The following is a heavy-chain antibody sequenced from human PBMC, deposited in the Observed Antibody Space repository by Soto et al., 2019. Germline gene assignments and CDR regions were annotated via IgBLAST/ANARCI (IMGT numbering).Heavy chain of an antibody. V-gene: IGHV3-7*01. Sequence: GGSLRLSCAASGVIFRNYLMSWVRKAPGRGLEWVANIKEDGSERSYVDSANGRFTISRDNAKNSLYLEMTRPRADDTAIYYCAREKRANGYFDYWGQGTRVTVSS. D-gene: IGHD6-25*01. J-gene: IGHJ4*02. CDR2: IKEDGSER. CDR1: GVIFRNYL. CDR3: AREKRANGYFDY.